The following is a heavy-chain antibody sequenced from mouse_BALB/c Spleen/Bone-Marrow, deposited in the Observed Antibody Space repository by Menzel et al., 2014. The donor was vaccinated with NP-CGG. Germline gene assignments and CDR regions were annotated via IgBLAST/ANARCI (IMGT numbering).Heavy chain of an antibody. J-gene: IGHJ2*01. D-gene: IGHD2-1*01. Sequence: EVQLQQSGPELVKPGASVKISCKASGYSFTGYYMHWVKQSHVKSLEWIGRINPYNGATSYNQNFKDKVSLTVDKSSSTAYMELHSLTSEDSAVYYCAEGGYGNVFDYWGQGTTLTVSS. CDR3: AEGGYGNVFDY. CDR2: INPYNGAT. V-gene: IGHV1-26*01. CDR1: GYSFTGYY.